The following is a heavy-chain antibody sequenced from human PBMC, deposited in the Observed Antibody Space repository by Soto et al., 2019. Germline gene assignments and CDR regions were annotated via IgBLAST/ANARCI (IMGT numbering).Heavy chain of an antibody. CDR3: ARQGFGALHGLVDV. Sequence: QVLLQESGPGLVKPSETLSLSCTVSGDSISSYYWGWIRQPPGKEMEWIGYVSPIWGSAYNPSLQSRVAISLDTPKSQSSLEVTSVPATATAVYYCARQGFGALHGLVDVLGQGTTVTVSS. J-gene: IGHJ6*02. CDR2: VSPIWGS. CDR1: GDSISSYY. D-gene: IGHD3-10*01. V-gene: IGHV4-59*08.